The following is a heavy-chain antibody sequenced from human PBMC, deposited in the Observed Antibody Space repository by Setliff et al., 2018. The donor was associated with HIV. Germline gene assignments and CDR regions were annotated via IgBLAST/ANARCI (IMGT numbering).Heavy chain of an antibody. CDR1: GGTFSSYA. CDR3: ARIVRPSYYYYYYMDV. CDR2: IIPIFKTA. Sequence: ASVKVSCKASGGTFSSYAISWVRQAPGQGLEWMGGIIPIFKTANYAQKFQGRVTITADESTSTAYMELSSLRSEDTAVYYCARIVRPSYYYYYYMDVWGKGTTVTVSS. V-gene: IGHV1-69*13. J-gene: IGHJ6*03. D-gene: IGHD3-10*02.